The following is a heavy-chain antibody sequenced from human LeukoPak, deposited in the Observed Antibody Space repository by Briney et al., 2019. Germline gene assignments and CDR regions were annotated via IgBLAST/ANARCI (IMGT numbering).Heavy chain of an antibody. CDR2: ISAYNGNT. V-gene: IGHV1-18*01. CDR3: ARLKGSISAAVFDY. D-gene: IGHD6-13*01. J-gene: IGHJ4*02. CDR1: GYTFTSYG. Sequence: ASVKVSCKASGYTFTSYGISWVRQAPGQGLEWMGWISAYNGNTNYAQKLQGRVTMTRNTSISTAYMELSSLRSEDTAVYYCARLKGSISAAVFDYWGQGTLVTVSS.